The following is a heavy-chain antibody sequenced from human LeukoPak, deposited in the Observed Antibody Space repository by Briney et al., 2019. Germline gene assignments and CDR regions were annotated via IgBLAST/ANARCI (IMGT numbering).Heavy chain of an antibody. CDR1: GGTFSSYA. V-gene: IGHV1-69*13. CDR2: IIPIFGTA. J-gene: IGHJ4*02. D-gene: IGHD1-26*01. CDR3: ARVPQSGPHFDY. Sequence: ASVKVSCKASGGTFSSYAISWVRQAPGQGLEWMGGIIPIFGTANYTQKFQGRVTITADESTSTAYMELSSLRSEDTAVYYCARVPQSGPHFDYWGQGSLVTVSS.